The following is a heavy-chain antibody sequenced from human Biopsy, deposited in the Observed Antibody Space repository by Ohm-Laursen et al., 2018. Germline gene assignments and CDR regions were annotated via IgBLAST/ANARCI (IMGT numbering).Heavy chain of an antibody. Sequence: ASVKVSCKAFGYTFITYYVNWVRQAPGQGLEWMGKINPSGGSTSYAQKSQGRVTMTRDTSTTTVYMELSSLRSEDTAVYYCARDRIGGRGDPPDHWGQGTLVTVSS. CDR3: ARDRIGGRGDPPDH. D-gene: IGHD3-10*01. V-gene: IGHV1-46*01. CDR2: INPSGGST. CDR1: GYTFITYY. J-gene: IGHJ4*02.